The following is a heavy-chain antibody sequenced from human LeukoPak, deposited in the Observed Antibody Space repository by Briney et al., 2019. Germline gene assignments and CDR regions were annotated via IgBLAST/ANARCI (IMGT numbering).Heavy chain of an antibody. Sequence: GASVKVSCKASGGTFSSYAISWVRQAPGQGLEWMGGIIPIFGTANYAQKFQGRVTITADKSTSTAYMELSSLRSEDTAVYYCARGIDPKYCGGDCYAGRFQHWGQGTLVTVSS. CDR1: GGTFSSYA. CDR2: IIPIFGTA. D-gene: IGHD2-21*02. J-gene: IGHJ1*01. CDR3: ARGIDPKYCGGDCYAGRFQH. V-gene: IGHV1-69*06.